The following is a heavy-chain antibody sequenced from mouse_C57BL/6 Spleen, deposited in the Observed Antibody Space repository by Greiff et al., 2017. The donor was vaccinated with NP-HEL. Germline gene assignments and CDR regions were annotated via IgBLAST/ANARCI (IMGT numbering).Heavy chain of an antibody. J-gene: IGHJ4*01. CDR3: APYPDYAMDY. V-gene: IGHV1-22*01. CDR1: GYTFTDYN. Sequence: EVQLQQSGPELVKPGASVKMSCKASGYTFTDYNMHWVKQSHGKSLEWIGYINPNNGGTSYNQKFKGKATLTVNKSSSTAYMELRSLTSEDSSVYYCAPYPDYAMDYWGQGTSVTVSS. D-gene: IGHD5-1*01. CDR2: INPNNGGT.